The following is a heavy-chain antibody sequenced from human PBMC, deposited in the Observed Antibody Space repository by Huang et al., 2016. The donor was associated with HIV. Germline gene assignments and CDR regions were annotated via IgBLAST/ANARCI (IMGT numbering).Heavy chain of an antibody. Sequence: EVKLLESGGGLVQPGGSLRLSCAASGLSFSSFGMSWVRQAPGEGLQWISGIIGSGDMTSYADSVKGRFTISRDNSKNTLFLHMKSLRVEDTAVYYCAKDVWAASDADAFDVWGQGTVVSVS. CDR2: IIGSGDMT. D-gene: IGHD2-8*01. CDR1: GLSFSSFG. J-gene: IGHJ3*01. CDR3: AKDVWAASDADAFDV. V-gene: IGHV3-23*01.